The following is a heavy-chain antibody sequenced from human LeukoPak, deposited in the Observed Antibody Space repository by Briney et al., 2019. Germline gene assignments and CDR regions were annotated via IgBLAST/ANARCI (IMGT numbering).Heavy chain of an antibody. D-gene: IGHD3-22*01. V-gene: IGHV3-30*02. J-gene: IGHJ4*02. Sequence: GGSLRLSCAASGFTFSSYGMHWVRQAPGKGLEWGAFIQYDGSNKYYADSVKGRFTITRDNSKNTLYLQMNSLRAEDTAVYYCAKDQRRYDSSGYYPSFDYWGQGTLVTVSS. CDR3: AKDQRRYDSSGYYPSFDY. CDR1: GFTFSSYG. CDR2: IQYDGSNK.